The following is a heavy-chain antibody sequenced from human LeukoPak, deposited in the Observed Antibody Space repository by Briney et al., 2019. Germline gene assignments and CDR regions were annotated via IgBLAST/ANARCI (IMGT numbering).Heavy chain of an antibody. CDR2: TYYRSKWYN. V-gene: IGHV6-1*01. Sequence: SQTLSLTCAISGDSVSSTNTAWNWIRQSPSRGLEWLGRTYYRSKWYNDYAVSVKSRITINPDTSKNQFSLQLNSVTPEDTAVYYCARASSGWYNYYYYGMDVWGQGTTVTVSS. J-gene: IGHJ6*02. CDR1: GDSVSSTNTA. D-gene: IGHD6-19*01. CDR3: ARASSGWYNYYYYGMDV.